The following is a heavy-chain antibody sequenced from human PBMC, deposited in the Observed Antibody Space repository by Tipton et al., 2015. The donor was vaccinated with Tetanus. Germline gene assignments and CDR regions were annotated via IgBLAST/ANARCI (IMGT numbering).Heavy chain of an antibody. D-gene: IGHD6-19*01. V-gene: IGHV3-30*04. CDR2: ISYDGRAA. J-gene: IGHJ4*02. CDR1: GFTFSRYP. CDR3: AISDVAVADTN. Sequence: SLRLSCEASGFTFSRYPMHWVRQIPGKGLEWVAVISYDGRAAFYRDSVKGRFTFSRDNSKNTLYLQMNSLRAEDTAIYYCAISDVAVADTNWGQGTLVTVSS.